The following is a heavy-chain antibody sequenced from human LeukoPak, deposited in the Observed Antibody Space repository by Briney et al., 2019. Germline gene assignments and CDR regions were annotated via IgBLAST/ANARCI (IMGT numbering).Heavy chain of an antibody. CDR2: IYDDNT. Sequence: GGSLRLSCAASGFTVSAYAMAWVRQAPGKGLEWVSTIYDDNTYYADSVKGRFTISRDNSKNTLYLQMNSLRAEDTAVYYCAKGGAYYYDSSAYYRDWGQGTLVTVSS. CDR1: GFTVSAYA. J-gene: IGHJ4*02. D-gene: IGHD3-22*01. V-gene: IGHV3-23*01. CDR3: AKGGAYYYDSSAYYRD.